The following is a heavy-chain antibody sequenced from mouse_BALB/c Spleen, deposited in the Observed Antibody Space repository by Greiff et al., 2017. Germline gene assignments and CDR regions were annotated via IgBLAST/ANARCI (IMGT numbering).Heavy chain of an antibody. V-gene: IGHV1-4*02. J-gene: IGHJ2*01. Sequence: QVQLKESAAELARPGASVKMSCKASGYTFTSYTVHWVKQRPGQGLEWIGYINPSSGYTEYNQKFKDKTTLTADKSSSTAYMQLSSLTSEDSAVYYCAREGEVWDYWGQGTTLTVSS. CDR2: INPSSGYT. D-gene: IGHD2-10*02. CDR1: GYTFTSYT. CDR3: AREGEVWDY.